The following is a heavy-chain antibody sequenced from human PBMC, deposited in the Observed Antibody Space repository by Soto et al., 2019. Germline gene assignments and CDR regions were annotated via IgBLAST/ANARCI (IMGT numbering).Heavy chain of an antibody. V-gene: IGHV1-18*01. J-gene: IGHJ5*02. Sequence: SVKVSCKAACYTFTSKGINWVRQAPGQGLEWMGWISAYNGNTNYAQKLQGRVTMTTDTSTSTAYMELRSLRSDDTAVYYCAREMSGYCSGGSCPEYNWFDPWGQGTLVTVSS. CDR3: AREMSGYCSGGSCPEYNWFDP. CDR1: CYTFTSKG. D-gene: IGHD2-15*01. CDR2: ISAYNGNT.